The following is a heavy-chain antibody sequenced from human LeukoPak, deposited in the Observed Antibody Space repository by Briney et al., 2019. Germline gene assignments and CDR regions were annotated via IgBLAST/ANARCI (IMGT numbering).Heavy chain of an antibody. Sequence: GGSLRLSCAASGFTLSSYWMSWVRQAPGKGLEWVANIKQDGSEKYYVDSVKDRFTISRDNAKNSLYLQMNSLRAEDTAVYYCASLAPARPVDYWGQGTLVTVSS. D-gene: IGHD6-6*01. J-gene: IGHJ4*02. CDR2: IKQDGSEK. V-gene: IGHV3-7*01. CDR1: GFTLSSYW. CDR3: ASLAPARPVDY.